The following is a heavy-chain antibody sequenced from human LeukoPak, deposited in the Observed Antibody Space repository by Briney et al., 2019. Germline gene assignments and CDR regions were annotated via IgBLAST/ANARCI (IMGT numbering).Heavy chain of an antibody. Sequence: GGSLRLSCAASGFTFSSYSMSWVRQAPGKGLEWVANIKQDGSEKYYVDSVKGRFTISRDNAKNSLYLQMSSLRAEDTALYYCAKDIGSLTYYYDSSGYSGPLDIWGQGTMVTVSS. CDR3: AKDIGSLTYYYDSSGYSGPLDI. V-gene: IGHV3-7*03. D-gene: IGHD3-22*01. CDR2: IKQDGSEK. J-gene: IGHJ3*02. CDR1: GFTFSSYS.